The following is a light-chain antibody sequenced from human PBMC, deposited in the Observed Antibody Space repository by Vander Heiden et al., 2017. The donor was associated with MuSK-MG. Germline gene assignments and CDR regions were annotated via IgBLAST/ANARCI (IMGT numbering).Light chain of an antibody. CDR2: GAS. CDR1: QSVSSN. J-gene: IGKJ5*01. V-gene: IGKV3D-15*01. Sequence: EIVMTQSPATLSVSPGERATLSCRASQSVSSNLAWYQQKPGQAPRLLIYGASIRATGIPARFSGSGSGTEFTLTISSLQSEDFAIYYCQQDYNSPRNTFGQGTRLEIK. CDR3: QQDYNSPRNT.